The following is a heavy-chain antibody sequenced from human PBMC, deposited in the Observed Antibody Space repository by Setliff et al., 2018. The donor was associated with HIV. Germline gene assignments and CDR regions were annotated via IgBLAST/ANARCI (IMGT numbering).Heavy chain of an antibody. CDR2: IRSKTFGGTA. Sequence: WARQAPGKGLEWIGFIRSKTFGGTAEYAASVKGRFTISRDDSISVAYLQLNSLKTDDTAVYYCTTDVTYYNFWSGYSHYDCWGQGTLVTVSS. D-gene: IGHD3-3*01. V-gene: IGHV3-49*02. J-gene: IGHJ4*02. CDR3: TTDVTYYNFWSGYSHYDC.